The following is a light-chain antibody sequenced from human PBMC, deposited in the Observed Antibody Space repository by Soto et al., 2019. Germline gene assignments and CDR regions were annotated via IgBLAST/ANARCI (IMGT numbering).Light chain of an antibody. Sequence: EIVMTQSPATLSVSPGEGATLSCRASENVDTNLAWYQHKPCQAPRLLIYGASTRAAGVPARFSGSGSGTEFTLTISSLESEDVAVYYCQQCHKWPRITFGPGTRLE. CDR3: QQCHKWPRIT. V-gene: IGKV3-15*01. J-gene: IGKJ5*01. CDR2: GAS. CDR1: ENVDTN.